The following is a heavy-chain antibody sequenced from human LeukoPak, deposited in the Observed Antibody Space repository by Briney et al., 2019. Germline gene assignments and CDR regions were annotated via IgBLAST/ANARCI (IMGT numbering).Heavy chain of an antibody. CDR3: ARAPSLYGDFPISFDY. V-gene: IGHV4-30-4*01. Sequence: SQTLSLTCTVSGGSISSGDYYWSWIRQPPGKGLEWIGYTYYSGSTYYNPSLKSRVTISVDTSKNQFSLKLSSVTAADTAVYYCARAPSLYGDFPISFDYWGQGTLVTVSS. CDR1: GGSISSGDYY. D-gene: IGHD4-17*01. J-gene: IGHJ4*02. CDR2: TYYSGST.